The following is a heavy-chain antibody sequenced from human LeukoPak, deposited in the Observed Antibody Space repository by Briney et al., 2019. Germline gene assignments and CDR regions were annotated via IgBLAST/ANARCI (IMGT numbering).Heavy chain of an antibody. CDR1: GFTFSNYW. J-gene: IGHJ4*02. V-gene: IGHV3-74*01. D-gene: IGHD2-15*01. Sequence: GGSLRLSCAASGFTFSNYWMHWVRQVPGKGLVWVSRVKSDGINTIYADSVKGRFTISRDNAKNTLYLEMNSLRDEDTAVYYCARDRGGGSCFDYWGQGTLVTVSS. CDR2: VKSDGINT. CDR3: ARDRGGGSCFDY.